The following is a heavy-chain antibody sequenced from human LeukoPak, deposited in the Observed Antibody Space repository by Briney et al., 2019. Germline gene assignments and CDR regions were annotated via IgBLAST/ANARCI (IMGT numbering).Heavy chain of an antibody. V-gene: IGHV3-23*01. J-gene: IGHJ4*02. D-gene: IGHD3-10*01. CDR3: ARHLLWFGELSGGFDY. CDR2: ITGSGGST. CDR1: GFTFSSYA. Sequence: GGSLRLSCAASGFTFSSYAMTWVRQAPGKGLEWVSAITGSGGSTYYADSVKGRFTISRDNSRNTLYLQMNSLRAEDTAVYYCARHLLWFGELSGGFDYWGQGTLVTVSS.